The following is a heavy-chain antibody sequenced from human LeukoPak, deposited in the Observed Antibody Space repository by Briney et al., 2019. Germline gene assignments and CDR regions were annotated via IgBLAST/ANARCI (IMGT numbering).Heavy chain of an antibody. V-gene: IGHV3-23*01. J-gene: IGHJ4*02. CDR3: AKDLLRGYISGCFDY. Sequence: GGSLRLSCAASGFTFSSYAMSWVRQAPGKGLEWVSGISGSGGSTYYADSVKGRFTISRDNSKNTLYLQMNSLRAEDTAVYYCAKDLLRGYISGCFDYWGQGTLVTVSS. CDR2: ISGSGGST. D-gene: IGHD5-18*01. CDR1: GFTFSSYA.